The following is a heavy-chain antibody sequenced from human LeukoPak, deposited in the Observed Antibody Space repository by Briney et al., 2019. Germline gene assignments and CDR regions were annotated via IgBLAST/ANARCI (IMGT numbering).Heavy chain of an antibody. Sequence: SETLSLTCTVSGGSIGSSSYYWGWIRQPPGKGLEWIGSIYYSGSTYYNPSLKSRVTISVDTSKNQFSLKLSSVTAADTAVYYCARHPRGIGSGWYFGAFDIWGQGTMVTVSS. V-gene: IGHV4-39*01. D-gene: IGHD6-19*01. J-gene: IGHJ3*02. CDR2: IYYSGST. CDR1: GGSIGSSSYY. CDR3: ARHPRGIGSGWYFGAFDI.